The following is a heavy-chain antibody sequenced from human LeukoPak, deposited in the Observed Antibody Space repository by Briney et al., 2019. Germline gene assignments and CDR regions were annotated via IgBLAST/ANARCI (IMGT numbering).Heavy chain of an antibody. Sequence: SGPALVNPTQPLTLTCTFSGISLSTSGMRVSWIRQPPGKALEWLARIDWDDDKFYSTSLKTRLTISKDTSKNQVVLTMTNMDPVDTATYYCARTLTGTTFDYWGQGTLVTVSS. CDR1: GISLSTSGMR. CDR2: IDWDDDK. V-gene: IGHV2-70*04. D-gene: IGHD1-20*01. CDR3: ARTLTGTTFDY. J-gene: IGHJ4*02.